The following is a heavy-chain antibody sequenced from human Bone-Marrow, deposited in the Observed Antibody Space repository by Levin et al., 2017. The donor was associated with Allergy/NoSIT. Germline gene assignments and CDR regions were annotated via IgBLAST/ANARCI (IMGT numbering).Heavy chain of an antibody. CDR2: INPNSGGT. V-gene: IGHV1-2*02. D-gene: IGHD3-22*01. CDR1: GNTFTDYY. J-gene: IGHJ3*02. CDR3: ARDPDYYDRAFDI. Sequence: ASVKVSCKASGNTFTDYYMNWVRQAPGQGLEWMGWINPNSGGTNYAQKFQGRVTMTRDTSISTAYMELSGLRSDDTAVYYCARDPDYYDRAFDIWGQGTMVTVSS.